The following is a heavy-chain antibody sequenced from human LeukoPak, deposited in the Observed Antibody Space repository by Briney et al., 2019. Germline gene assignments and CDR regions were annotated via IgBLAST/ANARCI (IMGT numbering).Heavy chain of an antibody. CDR2: INPSGGST. CDR1: GYTFTSYY. D-gene: IGHD3-22*01. J-gene: IGHJ5*02. Sequence: GASVKVSCKASGYTFTSYYMHRMRQAPGQGLEWMGIINPSGGSTSYAQKFQGRVTMTRDTSTSTVYMELSSLRSEDTAVYYCARDHNFRDYYDSSGYLNWFDPWSQGTLVTVSS. CDR3: ARDHNFRDYYDSSGYLNWFDP. V-gene: IGHV1-46*01.